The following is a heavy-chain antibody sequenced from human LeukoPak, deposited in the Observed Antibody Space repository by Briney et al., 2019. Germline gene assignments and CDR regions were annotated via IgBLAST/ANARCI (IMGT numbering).Heavy chain of an antibody. CDR3: ARESVERRFDY. D-gene: IGHD5-24*01. J-gene: IGHJ4*02. CDR2: TQYRSEWSF. CDR1: GDSVSTNNAA. Sequence: SQTLSLTCAISGDSVSTNNAAWHWIRQSPSRGLECLGRTQYRSEWSFDYALSMKGRITVNPDTSKNQFSLQLSSVTPEDTAVYYCARESVERRFDYWGQGILVTVSS. V-gene: IGHV6-1*01.